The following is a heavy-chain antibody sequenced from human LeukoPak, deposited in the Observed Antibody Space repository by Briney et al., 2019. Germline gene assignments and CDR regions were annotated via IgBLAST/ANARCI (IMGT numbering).Heavy chain of an antibody. CDR1: GFTFSSYG. D-gene: IGHD2-21*01. J-gene: IGHJ4*02. CDR3: AKYCGGDCYSGDY. CDR2: IRYDGSNK. Sequence: PGGSLRLSCAASGFTFSSYGMHWVRQAPGKGLEWVAFIRYDGSNKYYADSVKGRFTISRDNSKNTLYLQMNSLRAEDTAVYYCAKYCGGDCYSGDYWGQGTLVTVSS. V-gene: IGHV3-30*02.